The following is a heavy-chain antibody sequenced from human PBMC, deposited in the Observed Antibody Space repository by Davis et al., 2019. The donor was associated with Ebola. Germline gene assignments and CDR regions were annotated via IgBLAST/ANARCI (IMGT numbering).Heavy chain of an antibody. J-gene: IGHJ4*02. D-gene: IGHD6-19*01. V-gene: IGHV6-1*01. CDR3: ARGWSRTGFDY. CDR1: GDSVSSGG. Sequence: PSETLSLTCAISGDSVSSGGWNWIRQTPSRGLEWLGRTYYYRSKWNNDYAASVKSRISVNSDTSKNQFSLHLNSVTPEDTAVYFCARGWSRTGFDYWGQGTLVTVSS. CDR2: TYYYRSKWNN.